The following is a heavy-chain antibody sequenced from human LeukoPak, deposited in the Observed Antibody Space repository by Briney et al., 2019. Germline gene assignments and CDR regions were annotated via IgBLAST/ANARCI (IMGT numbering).Heavy chain of an antibody. D-gene: IGHD5-12*01. J-gene: IGHJ4*02. V-gene: IGHV3-23*01. Sequence: GKSLRLSCAASGFTFSGYPIHWVRQAPGKGLEWVSVIGGSNGITFYVGSVKGRFTISRDNSKDTLYLQMNSLRAEDTAVYYCARNENSGWGYFDYWGQGTLVTVPS. CDR3: ARNENSGWGYFDY. CDR1: GFTFSGYP. CDR2: IGGSNGIT.